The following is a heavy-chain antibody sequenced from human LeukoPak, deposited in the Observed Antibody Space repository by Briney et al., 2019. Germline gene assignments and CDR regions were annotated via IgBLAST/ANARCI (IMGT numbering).Heavy chain of an antibody. J-gene: IGHJ4*02. V-gene: IGHV3-30*02. D-gene: IGHD7-27*01. CDR3: AKGGSLGFHY. CDR1: GFSFSNYD. CDR2: IRYDGNNK. Sequence: GGALRLSCAASGFSFSNYDMHWVRQAPGKGLEWVAVIRYDGNNKYSADSVKGRFTISRDNSKNTLFLEMNTLRAEDTAVYYCAKGGSLGFHYWAQGTLVTVSS.